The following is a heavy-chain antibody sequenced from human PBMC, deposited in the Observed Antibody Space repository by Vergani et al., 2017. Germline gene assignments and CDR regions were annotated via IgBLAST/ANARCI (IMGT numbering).Heavy chain of an antibody. CDR3: AGEGLYYGSGSYLVY. CDR2: IYYSGST. J-gene: IGHJ4*02. Sequence: QVQLQESGPGLVKPSETLSLTCTVSGGSISSYYWSWIRQPPGKGLEWIGYIYYSGSTNYNPSLKSRVTISVDTSKNQFSLKLSSVTAADTAVYYCAGEGLYYGSGSYLVYWGQGTLVTVSS. D-gene: IGHD3-10*01. CDR1: GGSISSYY. V-gene: IGHV4-59*01.